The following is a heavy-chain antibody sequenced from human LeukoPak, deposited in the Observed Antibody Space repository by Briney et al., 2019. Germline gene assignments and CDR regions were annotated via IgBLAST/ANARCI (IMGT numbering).Heavy chain of an antibody. CDR1: GGSITNYY. D-gene: IGHD1-7*01. CDR2: IHYSGST. J-gene: IGHJ4*02. Sequence: SETLSLTCTVSGGSITNYYWSWMRQPPGKGLEWIGYIHYSGSTNYNPSLKGRVTISLDTSKNQFSLRLTSVTAADTAIYYCASTEWNYARWGQGTLVTVSS. V-gene: IGHV4-59*08. CDR3: ASTEWNYAR.